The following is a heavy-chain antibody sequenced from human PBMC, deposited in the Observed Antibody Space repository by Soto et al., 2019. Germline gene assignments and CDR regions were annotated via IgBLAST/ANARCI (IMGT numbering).Heavy chain of an antibody. V-gene: IGHV3-23*01. CDR2: ISGSGGST. Sequence: GGSLRLSCAASGFTFSSYAMSWVRQAPGKGLEWVSAISGSGGSTYYADSVKGRFTISRDNSKTTLYLQMNSLRAEDTAVYYCAKGSDGTYYDFWSGYFAFDIWGQGTMVTVSS. D-gene: IGHD3-3*01. CDR3: AKGSDGTYYDFWSGYFAFDI. CDR1: GFTFSSYA. J-gene: IGHJ3*02.